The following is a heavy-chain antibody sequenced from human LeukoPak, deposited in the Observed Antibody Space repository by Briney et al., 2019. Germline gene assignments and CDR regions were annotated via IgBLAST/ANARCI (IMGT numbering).Heavy chain of an antibody. J-gene: IGHJ6*03. Sequence: PGGSLRLSCAASGFTFSSYGMHWVRQAPGKGLEWVANIWYDGSNKYYADSVKGRFTISRDNSKTTLYLQMSRLRAEDTGVYYCARQIVVVPAAMAHYYMDVWGKGTRVTVSS. CDR3: ARQIVVVPAAMAHYYMDV. D-gene: IGHD2-2*01. CDR2: IWYDGSNK. V-gene: IGHV3-33*01. CDR1: GFTFSSYG.